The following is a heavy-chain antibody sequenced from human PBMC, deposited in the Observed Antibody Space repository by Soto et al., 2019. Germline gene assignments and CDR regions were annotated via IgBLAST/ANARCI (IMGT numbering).Heavy chain of an antibody. J-gene: IGHJ4*02. CDR1: GFTFSSYA. Sequence: GSLRLSCAASGFTFSSYAMHWVRQAPGKGLEWVAVISYDGSNKYYADSVKGRFTISRDNSKNTLYLQMNSLRAEDTAVYYCASRYCTNGVCSSENWGQG. V-gene: IGHV3-30-3*01. CDR3: ASRYCTNGVCSSEN. CDR2: ISYDGSNK. D-gene: IGHD2-8*01.